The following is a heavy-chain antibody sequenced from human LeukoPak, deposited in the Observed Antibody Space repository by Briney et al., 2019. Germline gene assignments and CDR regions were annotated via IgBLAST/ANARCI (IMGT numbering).Heavy chain of an antibody. CDR3: ARAGGTRLHMDV. J-gene: IGHJ6*03. Sequence: GGSLRLSCAASGFTFSSYAMHWVRQAPGKGLEWVAVISYDGSNKYYADSVKGRFTISRDNSENTLYLQMNSLRAEDTAVYYCARAGGTRLHMDVWGKGTTVTVSS. CDR2: ISYDGSNK. CDR1: GFTFSSYA. V-gene: IGHV3-30-3*01. D-gene: IGHD1-26*01.